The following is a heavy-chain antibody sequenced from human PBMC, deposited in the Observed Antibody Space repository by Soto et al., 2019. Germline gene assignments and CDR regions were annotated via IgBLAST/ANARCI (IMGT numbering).Heavy chain of an antibody. CDR3: ARCFDYGGNSPGPTEEVLAPYYGMDV. CDR1: GFTFSSYA. CDR2: ISYDGSNK. J-gene: IGHJ6*02. Sequence: GESLKISCAASGFTFSSYAMHWVRQAPGKGLEWVAVISYDGSNKYYADSVKGRFTISRDNSKNTLYLQMNSLRAEDTAVYYCARCFDYGGNSPGPTEEVLAPYYGMDVWGQGTTVTVSS. D-gene: IGHD4-17*01. V-gene: IGHV3-30-3*01.